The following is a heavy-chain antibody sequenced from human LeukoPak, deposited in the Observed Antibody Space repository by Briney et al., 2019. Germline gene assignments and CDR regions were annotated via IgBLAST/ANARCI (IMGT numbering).Heavy chain of an antibody. D-gene: IGHD5-12*01. J-gene: IGHJ4*02. CDR2: IYYSGST. CDR3: ARDARGSGCEDYFDY. Sequence: SETLSLTCTVSGGSISSGDYYWSWIRQPPGKGLEWIGYIYYSGSTYYNPSLKSRVTISVDTSKNQFSLKLSSVTAADTAVYYCARDARGSGCEDYFDYWGRGTLVTVSS. CDR1: GGSISSGDYY. V-gene: IGHV4-30-4*01.